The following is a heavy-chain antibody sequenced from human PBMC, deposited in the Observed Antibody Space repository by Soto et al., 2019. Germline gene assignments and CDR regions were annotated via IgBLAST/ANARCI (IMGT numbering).Heavy chain of an antibody. D-gene: IGHD2-2*01. J-gene: IGHJ4*02. V-gene: IGHV3-23*01. CDR3: AKDQGSTLYYFDY. Sequence: EVQLLESGGGLVQPGGSLRLSCAASGFTFSNYAMSWLRQAPGKGLEWVSISGSGGNTYYADSVKGRFTISRDNSKNTLYLQMNSRRAEDTAVYYCAKDQGSTLYYFDYWGQGTLVTVSS. CDR2: ISGSGGNT. CDR1: GFTFSNYA.